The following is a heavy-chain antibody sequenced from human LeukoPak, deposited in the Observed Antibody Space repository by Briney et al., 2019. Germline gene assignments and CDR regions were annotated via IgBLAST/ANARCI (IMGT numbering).Heavy chain of an antibody. J-gene: IGHJ4*02. Sequence: GGSLRLSCAASGFTFRNYVIHWVRQAPGKGLEWVAVISYDGSNKYYADSVKGRFTISRDNSKNTLYLQMNSLRAEDTAVYYCARDQVAVAGAFDYWGQGTLVTVSS. CDR2: ISYDGSNK. V-gene: IGHV3-30-3*01. D-gene: IGHD6-19*01. CDR3: ARDQVAVAGAFDY. CDR1: GFTFRNYV.